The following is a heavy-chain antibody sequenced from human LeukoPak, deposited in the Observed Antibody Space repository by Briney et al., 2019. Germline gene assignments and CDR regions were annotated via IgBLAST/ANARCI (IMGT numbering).Heavy chain of an antibody. Sequence: GASVKVSCKASGYTXTAYYIYGVRQAPGQGLEWMGWIIPNSGGTKYAQKFQGRVNMTRDTSISTAYLELSRLTSDDTAVYYCARAQGWERPLDYWGQGTLVTVSS. V-gene: IGHV1-2*02. D-gene: IGHD1-1*01. CDR2: IIPNSGGT. CDR1: GYTXTAYY. CDR3: ARAQGWERPLDY. J-gene: IGHJ4*02.